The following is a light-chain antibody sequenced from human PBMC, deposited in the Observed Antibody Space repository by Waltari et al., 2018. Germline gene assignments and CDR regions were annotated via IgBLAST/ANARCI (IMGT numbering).Light chain of an antibody. CDR1: QSVSSN. CDR2: GAS. V-gene: IGKV3-15*01. Sequence: EIVMTQSPATLSVSPGERATLSCRASQSVSSNLAWYHQKPGQAPRLLIYGASTRVTGIPARFRGSGSGTEYTLTISSLQSEDFAVYYCQQYNNWPLFFGGGTKVEI. J-gene: IGKJ4*01. CDR3: QQYNNWPLF.